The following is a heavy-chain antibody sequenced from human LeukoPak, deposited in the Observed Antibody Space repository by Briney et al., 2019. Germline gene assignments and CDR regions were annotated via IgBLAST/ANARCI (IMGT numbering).Heavy chain of an antibody. Sequence: SETLSLTCTVSGGSISSYYWSWFRQPPGKGLKGFGYIYHIGSTNYNPSRKSRITISVDSSKHQFSLKLSSVTAADTAVYYWARGPSQLPTRKRYYYGMDVWGKGTTVTVSS. CDR2: IYHIGST. CDR1: GGSISSYY. CDR3: ARGPSQLPTRKRYYYGMDV. D-gene: IGHD2-2*01. J-gene: IGHJ6*04. V-gene: IGHV4-59*01.